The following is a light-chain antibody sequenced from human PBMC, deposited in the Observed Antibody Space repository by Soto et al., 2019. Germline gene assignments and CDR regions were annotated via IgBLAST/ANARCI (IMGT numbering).Light chain of an antibody. CDR1: SSNIGAGYD. CDR3: QSYDSSLSAWV. V-gene: IGLV1-40*01. Sequence: QSVLTQPPSVSGAPGQRVTISCTGSSSNIGAGYDVHWYQHLPGTAPKLLIYGNSNRPSGVPDRFSGSKSATSASLAITGLQAEDEADYYCQSYDSSLSAWVFGGGTKLTVL. J-gene: IGLJ3*02. CDR2: GNS.